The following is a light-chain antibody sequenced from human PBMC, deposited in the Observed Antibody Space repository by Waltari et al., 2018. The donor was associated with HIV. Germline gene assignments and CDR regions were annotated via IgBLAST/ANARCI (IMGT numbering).Light chain of an antibody. CDR3: AAWDGSLNGRVV. V-gene: IGLV1-44*01. Sequence: QSVLTQPPSASGTPGQRVTISCSGSSSNIGSNTVNWYQQLPGTAPKLPIYSNNQRPSGVPDRFSGSKSGTSASLAISGLQSEDEADYYCAAWDGSLNGRVVFGGGTKLTVL. CDR2: SNN. J-gene: IGLJ2*01. CDR1: SSNIGSNT.